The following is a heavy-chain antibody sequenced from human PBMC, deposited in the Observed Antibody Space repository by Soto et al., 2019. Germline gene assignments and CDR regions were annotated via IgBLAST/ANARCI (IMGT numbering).Heavy chain of an antibody. Sequence: PGGSLRPSCAASALTFSLYAIHWVRHAPGKGLEWVAAIWGDGSDKKYADSVKGRFTVSRDNSKNTLYLQMNSLRDEDTAVYCCGRSGDCTGTSCHLRGPFGSWGPGALVTVSS. J-gene: IGHJ5*02. V-gene: IGHV3-33*01. D-gene: IGHD2-8*02. CDR1: ALTFSLYA. CDR2: IWGDGSDK. CDR3: GRSGDCTGTSCHLRGPFGS.